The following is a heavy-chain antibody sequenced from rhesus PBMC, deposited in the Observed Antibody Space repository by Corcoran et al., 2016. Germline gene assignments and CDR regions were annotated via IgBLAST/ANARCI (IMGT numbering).Heavy chain of an antibody. CDR3: ARSGFTGYGALAF. D-gene: IGHD5-30*01. Sequence: QVQLQESGPGLVKPSETLSLPCTVSGASMNINWLRLIRKPPGKGLDWIGEIDGGTGRINVNPSLNGRISSSRDASKNQFFLKLTSMAAADTAGYWGARSGFTGYGALAFWGQGVLVTVSS. CDR1: GASMNINW. CDR2: IDGGTGRI. J-gene: IGHJ4*01. V-gene: IGHV4-80*01.